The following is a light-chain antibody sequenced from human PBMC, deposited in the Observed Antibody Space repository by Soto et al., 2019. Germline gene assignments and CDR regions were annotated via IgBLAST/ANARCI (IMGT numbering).Light chain of an antibody. J-gene: IGKJ1*01. V-gene: IGKV1-5*01. CDR3: QQYGSYSSWT. CDR2: DAS. Sequence: DIQMTQSPSTLSASVGDRVTITCRASQSISSWLAWYQQKPGKAPKLLIYDASSLESGVPSRFSGSGSGTEFTLTISSLQPDDFATYYCQQYGSYSSWTFGQGTRWIS. CDR1: QSISSW.